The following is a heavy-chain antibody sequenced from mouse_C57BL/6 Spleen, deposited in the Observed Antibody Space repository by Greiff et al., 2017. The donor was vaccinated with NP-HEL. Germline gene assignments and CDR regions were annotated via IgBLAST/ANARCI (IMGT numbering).Heavy chain of an antibody. D-gene: IGHD1-1*02. CDR1: GYTFTSYG. CDR2: IYPRSGNT. Sequence: VKLVESGAELARPGASVKLSCKASGYTFTSYGISWVKQRTGQGLEWIGEIYPRSGNTYYNEKFKGKATLTADKSSSTAYMELRSLTSEDSAVYFCARRGGYYFDYWGQGTTLTVSS. V-gene: IGHV1-81*01. CDR3: ARRGGYYFDY. J-gene: IGHJ2*01.